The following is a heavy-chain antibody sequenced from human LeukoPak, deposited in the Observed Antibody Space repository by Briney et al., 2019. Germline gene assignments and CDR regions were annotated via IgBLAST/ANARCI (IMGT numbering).Heavy chain of an antibody. D-gene: IGHD3-10*01. J-gene: IGHJ6*02. Sequence: GGSLRLSCAASGFTVSSNYMGWVRQAPGKGLEWVSAVYGGDTTFYADSVKGRFTISRDNSKNTLYLQMNSLRAEDTAVYYCARDAHTGSGTYWGGVDYYYGLDVWGQGTTVTVSS. CDR3: ARDAHTGSGTYWGGVDYYYGLDV. CDR1: GFTVSSNY. V-gene: IGHV3-66*01. CDR2: VYGGDTT.